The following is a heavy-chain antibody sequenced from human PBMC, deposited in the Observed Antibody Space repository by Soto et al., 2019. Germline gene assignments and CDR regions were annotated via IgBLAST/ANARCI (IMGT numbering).Heavy chain of an antibody. D-gene: IGHD3-3*01. J-gene: IGHJ4*02. CDR3: ARLLYDFWSGPVNLFDY. V-gene: IGHV4-39*01. Sequence: SETLSLTCTVSGGSISSSSYYWGWIRQPPGKGLEWIGSIYYSGSTYYNPPLKSRVTISVDTSKNQFSLKLGSVTAADTAVYYCARLLYDFWSGPVNLFDYWGQGTLVTVSS. CDR2: IYYSGST. CDR1: GGSISSSSYY.